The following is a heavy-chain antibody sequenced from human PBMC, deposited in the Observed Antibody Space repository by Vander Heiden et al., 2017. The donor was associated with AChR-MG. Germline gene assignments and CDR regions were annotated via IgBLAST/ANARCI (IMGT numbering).Heavy chain of an antibody. CDR3: ARSYVDTAMESWRFDY. V-gene: IGHV3-33*01. Sequence: QVQLVESGGGVVQPGRSLRLSCAASGFPFSSYGMHWVRQAPGKGLEWVAVIWYDGSNKYYADSVKGRFTISRDNSKNTLYLQMNSLRAEDTAVYYCARSYVDTAMESWRFDYWGQGTLVTVSS. CDR2: IWYDGSNK. CDR1: GFPFSSYG. D-gene: IGHD5-18*01. J-gene: IGHJ4*02.